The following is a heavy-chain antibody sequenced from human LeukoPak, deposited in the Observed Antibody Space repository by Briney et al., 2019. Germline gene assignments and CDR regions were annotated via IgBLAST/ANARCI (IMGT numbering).Heavy chain of an antibody. J-gene: IGHJ3*02. D-gene: IGHD3-22*01. CDR1: GFTFSSYG. CDR3: ARVRWDYDSSGTDAFDI. Sequence: GGSLRLSCAASGFTFSSYGMHWVRQAPGKGLEWVAVIWYDGSNKYYADSVKGRFTISRDNSKNTLYLQMNSLRAEDTAVYYCARVRWDYDSSGTDAFDIWGQGTMVTVSS. V-gene: IGHV3-33*01. CDR2: IWYDGSNK.